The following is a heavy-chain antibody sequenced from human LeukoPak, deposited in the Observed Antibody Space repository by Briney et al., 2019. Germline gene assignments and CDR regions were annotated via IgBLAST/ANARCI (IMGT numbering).Heavy chain of an antibody. J-gene: IGHJ5*02. CDR2: IYHSGST. Sequence: SETLSLTCTVSGGSIGTYYWSWIRQSPGKGLEWIGSIYHSGSTYYNPSLKSRVTISVDTSKNQFSLKLSSVTAADTAVYYCARAIYYDLNWFDPWGQGTLVTVSS. CDR3: ARAIYYDLNWFDP. CDR1: GGSIGTYY. D-gene: IGHD3-22*01. V-gene: IGHV4-59*08.